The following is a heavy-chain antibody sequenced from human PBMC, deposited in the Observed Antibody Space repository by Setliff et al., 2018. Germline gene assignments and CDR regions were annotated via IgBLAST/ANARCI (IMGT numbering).Heavy chain of an antibody. Sequence: GGSLRLSCAASGFTFSNYAMSWVRQAPGKGLEWVSIIHSGGSSTYYADSVKGRFTISRDDSKNTLYLQMNSLRAEDTAVYYCAKRGSSWSPIDFWGQGTLVTVSS. CDR2: IHSGGSST. V-gene: IGHV3-23*03. CDR1: GFTFSNYA. CDR3: AKRGSSWSPIDF. J-gene: IGHJ4*02. D-gene: IGHD6-13*01.